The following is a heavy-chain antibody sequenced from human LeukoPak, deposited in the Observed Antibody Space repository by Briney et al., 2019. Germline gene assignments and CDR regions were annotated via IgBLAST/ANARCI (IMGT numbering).Heavy chain of an antibody. D-gene: IGHD3-10*01. CDR3: ATVFGAAYSDY. Sequence: GGSLRLSCAASGSTFSSYAMHWVRQAPGKGLEWVAVISYDGSNKYYADSVKGRFTISRDNSKNTLYLQMNSLRAEDTALYYCATVFGAAYSDYWGQGTQVTVSS. CDR2: ISYDGSNK. V-gene: IGHV3-30*04. CDR1: GSTFSSYA. J-gene: IGHJ4*02.